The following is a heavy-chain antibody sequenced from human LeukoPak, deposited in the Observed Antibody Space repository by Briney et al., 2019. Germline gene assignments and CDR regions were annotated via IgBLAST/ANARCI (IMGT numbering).Heavy chain of an antibody. CDR3: ARDRHDILTGYYNWFDP. V-gene: IGHV1-2*02. Sequence: ASVKVSCKASGYTFTGYYMHWVRQAPGQGLEWMGWINPNSGGTHYSQKSQGRVTMTRDTSISTAYMELSRLRSDDTAVYYCARDRHDILTGYYNWFDPWGQGTLVTVSS. CDR2: INPNSGGT. CDR1: GYTFTGYY. J-gene: IGHJ5*02. D-gene: IGHD3-9*01.